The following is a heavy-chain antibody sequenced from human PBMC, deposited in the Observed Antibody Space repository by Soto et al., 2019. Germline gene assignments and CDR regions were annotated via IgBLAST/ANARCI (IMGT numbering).Heavy chain of an antibody. CDR1: GGAISGYY. J-gene: IGHJ5*02. CDR2: IYSSGST. D-gene: IGHD3-3*01. V-gene: IGHV4-4*07. Sequence: SETLSLTCTVTGGAISGYYWTWIRQSDGEGLEWIGRIYSSGSTNYNPSLKSRVTIPLDTSMNYFSLRLSSVTAADTAVYYCARGQRFSDWFDPWGQGTLVTVSS. CDR3: ARGQRFSDWFDP.